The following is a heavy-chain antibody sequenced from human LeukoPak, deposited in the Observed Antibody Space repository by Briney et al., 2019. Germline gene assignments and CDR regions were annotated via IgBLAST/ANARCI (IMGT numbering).Heavy chain of an antibody. J-gene: IGHJ6*04. CDR2: INPSGGST. V-gene: IGHV1-46*01. CDR3: ARDESYYDFWSGYSGLDV. Sequence: ASVKVSCKASGYTFTSYYMHWVRQGPGQGLEGMGIINPSGGSTSYAQKFQGRVTMTRDMSTGTVYMELSSLRSEDTAVYYCARDESYYDFWSGYSGLDVWGKGTTVTVSS. CDR1: GYTFTSYY. D-gene: IGHD3-3*01.